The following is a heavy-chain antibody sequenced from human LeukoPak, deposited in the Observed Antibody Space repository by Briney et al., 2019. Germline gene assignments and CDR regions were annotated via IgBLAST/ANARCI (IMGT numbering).Heavy chain of an antibody. V-gene: IGHV1-69*13. D-gene: IGHD3-10*01. J-gene: IGHJ4*02. CDR3: ARESGTSGYYGSGSYRY. Sequence: SVTVSCKASGGTFSSYAISWVRQAHGQGLEWMGGIIPIFGTANYAQKFQGRVTITADESTSTAYMELSSLRSEDTAVYYCARESGTSGYYGSGSYRYWGQGTLVAVSS. CDR2: IIPIFGTA. CDR1: GGTFSSYA.